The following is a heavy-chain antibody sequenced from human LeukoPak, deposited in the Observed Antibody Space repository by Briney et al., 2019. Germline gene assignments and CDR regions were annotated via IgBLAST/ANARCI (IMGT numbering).Heavy chain of an antibody. CDR3: ASCIAAAVCYYYGMDV. J-gene: IGHJ6*02. Sequence: ASVKVSCKASGYTFTSYGISWVRQAPGQGLEWMGWISAYNGNTNYAQKLQGRVTMTTDTSTSTAYMELSSLRSEDTAVYYCASCIAAAVCYYYGMDVWGQGTTVTVSS. V-gene: IGHV1-18*01. D-gene: IGHD6-13*01. CDR2: ISAYNGNT. CDR1: GYTFTSYG.